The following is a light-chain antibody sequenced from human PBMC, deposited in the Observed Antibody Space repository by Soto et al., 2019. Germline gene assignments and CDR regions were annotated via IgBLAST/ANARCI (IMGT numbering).Light chain of an antibody. CDR3: QQYNNWPPWT. CDR1: QSVSSN. J-gene: IGKJ1*01. CDR2: GAS. Sequence: EIVLTQSPGTLSLSPVERATLSCMASQSVSSNLAWYQQKPGQAPRLLIYGASTRATGIPARFSGSGSGTEFTLTISSLQSEDFAVYYCQQYNNWPPWTFGQGTKVDI. V-gene: IGKV3-15*01.